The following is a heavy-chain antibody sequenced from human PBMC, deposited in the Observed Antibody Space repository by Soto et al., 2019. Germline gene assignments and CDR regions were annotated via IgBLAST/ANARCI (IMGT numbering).Heavy chain of an antibody. CDR3: ARVSSSSSYYNWFDT. Sequence: ASYWGWIRQSPGKGLEWIGSVHHSGSTYYNPSLKSRVTISVDTSKNQFSLKVNSVSAADTAVYHCARVSSSSSYYNWFDTWGQGTLVTVSS. D-gene: IGHD3-22*01. CDR2: VHHSGST. CDR1: ASY. J-gene: IGHJ5*02. V-gene: IGHV4-38-2*02.